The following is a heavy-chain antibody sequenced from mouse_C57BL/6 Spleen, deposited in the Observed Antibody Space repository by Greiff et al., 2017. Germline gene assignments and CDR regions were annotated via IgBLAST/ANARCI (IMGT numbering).Heavy chain of an antibody. Sequence: QVQLKQSGAELARPGASVKLSCKASGYTFTSYGISWVKQRTGQGLEWIGEIYPRSGNTYYNEKFKGKATLTADKSSSTAYMELRSLTSEDSAVYFCAGYDGYYVRFAYWGQGTLVTVSA. J-gene: IGHJ3*01. CDR1: GYTFTSYG. V-gene: IGHV1-81*01. D-gene: IGHD2-3*01. CDR2: IYPRSGNT. CDR3: AGYDGYYVRFAY.